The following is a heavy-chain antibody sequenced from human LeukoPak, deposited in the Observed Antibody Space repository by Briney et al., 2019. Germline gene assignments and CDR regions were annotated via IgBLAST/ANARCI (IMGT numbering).Heavy chain of an antibody. CDR3: ARVGPFGYDFWSGNAWNWFDP. CDR2: INHSGST. CDR1: GGSISGYY. Sequence: SETLSLTCAVYGGSISGYYWSWIRQPPGKGLEWIGEINHSGSTNYNPSLKSRVTISVDTSKNQFSLKLSSVTAADTAVYYCARVGPFGYDFWSGNAWNWFDPWGQGTLVTVSS. V-gene: IGHV4-34*01. J-gene: IGHJ5*02. D-gene: IGHD3-3*01.